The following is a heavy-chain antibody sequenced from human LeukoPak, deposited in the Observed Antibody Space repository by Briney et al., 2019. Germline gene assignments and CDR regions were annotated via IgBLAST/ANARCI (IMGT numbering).Heavy chain of an antibody. J-gene: IGHJ4*02. CDR1: GGTFINYA. D-gene: IGHD1-26*01. CDR2: IIPIFGTA. V-gene: IGHV1-69*05. CDR3: ARSRIVGATTPYFDC. Sequence: SVTVSFKATGGTFINYAISWVRQAPGQGLAWMGGIIPIFGTANYAQKFQGRVTITTDESTSTAYMELSSRRSDDTAVYYCARSRIVGATTPYFDCWGQGALVTVSS.